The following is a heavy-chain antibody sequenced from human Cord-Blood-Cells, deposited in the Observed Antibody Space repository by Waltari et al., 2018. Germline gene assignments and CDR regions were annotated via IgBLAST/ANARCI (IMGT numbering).Heavy chain of an antibody. CDR1: GGSFSGYY. V-gene: IGHV4-34*01. Sequence: QVQLQQWGAGLLKPSETLSLTCAVYGGSFSGYYWSWIRQPPGKGLEWLGEINPSGSTNYNPTLKSRGTISVDTAKNQFSLKLGSVTAADTAVYYCARGLQLLWFGEFDYWGQGTLVTVSS. CDR2: INPSGST. CDR3: ARGLQLLWFGEFDY. D-gene: IGHD3-10*01. J-gene: IGHJ4*02.